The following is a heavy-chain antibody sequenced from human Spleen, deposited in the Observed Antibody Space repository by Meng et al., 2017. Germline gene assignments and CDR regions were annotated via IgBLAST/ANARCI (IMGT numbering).Heavy chain of an antibody. J-gene: IGHJ4*02. Sequence: QVGWGESGAEVKKAGVSVKVSCKASGYTFTSYYMHWVRQAPGQGLEWMGIINPSGGSTSYAQKFQGRVTMTRDTSTSTVYMELSSLRSEDTAVYYCARDSRRYSGPKYYFDYWGQGTLVTVSS. D-gene: IGHD5-12*01. CDR3: ARDSRRYSGPKYYFDY. V-gene: IGHV1-46*01. CDR1: GYTFTSYY. CDR2: INPSGGST.